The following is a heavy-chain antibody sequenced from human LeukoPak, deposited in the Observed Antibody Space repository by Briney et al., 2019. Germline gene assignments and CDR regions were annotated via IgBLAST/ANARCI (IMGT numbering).Heavy chain of an antibody. CDR3: ARGDGYFDFMSGAFDV. Sequence: PGGSLRLSCAASGFSFSSYSMNWVRQAPGKGLEWVSYISSGRSTMNYADSVKGRFTISRDNAKNSLYLQMNSLRAEDTAVYYCARGDGYFDFMSGAFDVWGQGTMVTVSS. CDR2: ISSGRSTM. J-gene: IGHJ3*01. D-gene: IGHD3-9*01. CDR1: GFSFSSYS. V-gene: IGHV3-48*04.